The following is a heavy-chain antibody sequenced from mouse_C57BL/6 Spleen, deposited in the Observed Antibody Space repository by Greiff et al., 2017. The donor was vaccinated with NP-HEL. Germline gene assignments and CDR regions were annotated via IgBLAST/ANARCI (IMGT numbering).Heavy chain of an antibody. CDR2: IYPGSGST. Sequence: QVQLQQPGAELVKPGASVKMSCQASGYPFTSSWITWVTPRPGQGLAWIGDIYPGSGSTNYNEKFKSKATLTVDTSSSTAYMQRRSLTSEDSAVYDCARSLYDSNSAWWADWGQGTLVTVAA. J-gene: IGHJ3*01. V-gene: IGHV1-55*01. D-gene: IGHD2-5*01. CDR1: GYPFTSSW. CDR3: ARSLYDSNSAWWAD.